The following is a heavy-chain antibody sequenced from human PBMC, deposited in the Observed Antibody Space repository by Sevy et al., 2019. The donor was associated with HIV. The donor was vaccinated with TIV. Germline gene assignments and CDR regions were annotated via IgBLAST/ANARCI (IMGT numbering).Heavy chain of an antibody. CDR2: IYYSGST. Sequence: SETLSLTCTVSGGSISSSSYYWGWIRQPPGKGLEWIGSIYYSGSTYYNPSLKSRVTISVDTSKNQFSLKLSSVTAADTAVYDVDRRRSGLLPLNGMDVWGQGTTVTVSS. CDR1: GGSISSSSYY. J-gene: IGHJ6*02. V-gene: IGHV4-39*01. CDR3: DRRRSGLLPLNGMDV. D-gene: IGHD1-26*01.